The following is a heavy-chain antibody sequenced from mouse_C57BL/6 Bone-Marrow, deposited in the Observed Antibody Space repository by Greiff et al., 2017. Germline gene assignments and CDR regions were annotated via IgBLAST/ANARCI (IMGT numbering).Heavy chain of an antibody. CDR2: IYPGGGYT. D-gene: IGHD1-1*01. V-gene: IGHV1-63*01. CDR1: GYTFPNYW. J-gene: IGHJ1*03. Sequence: QVQLQQSGAELVRPGTSVKMSCKASGYTFPNYWIGWAKQRPGHGLEWIGDIYPGGGYTNYNEKFKGKATLTADKSSSTAYMQFSSLTSEDSAIYYCARYDYGSSSPRYFDVWGTGTTVTVSS. CDR3: ARYDYGSSSPRYFDV.